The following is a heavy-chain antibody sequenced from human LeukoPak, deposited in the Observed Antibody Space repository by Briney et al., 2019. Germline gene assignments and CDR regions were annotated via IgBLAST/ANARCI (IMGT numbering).Heavy chain of an antibody. CDR1: GFTFSSYA. CDR2: ISYDGSNK. J-gene: IGHJ4*02. CDR3: ARVRGVAATRSRDSFTIYY. D-gene: IGHD2-15*01. Sequence: PGRSLRLSCAASGFTFSSYAMHWVRQAPGKGLEWVAVISYDGSNKYYADSVKGRFTISRDNSKNTLYLQMNSLRAEDTAVYYCARVRGVAATRSRDSFTIYYWGQGTLVTVSS. V-gene: IGHV3-30-3*01.